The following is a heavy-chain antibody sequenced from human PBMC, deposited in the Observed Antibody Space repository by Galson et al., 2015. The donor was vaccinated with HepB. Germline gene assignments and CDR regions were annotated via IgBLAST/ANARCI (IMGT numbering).Heavy chain of an antibody. CDR2: IYSGGST. Sequence: SLRLSCAASGFTVSSNYMSWVRQAPGKGLEWVSVIYSGGSTYYADSVKGRFTISRDNSKNTLYLQMNSLRAEDTAVYYCAREGVSIGSYYYYMDVWGKGTTVTVSS. CDR1: GFTVSSNY. J-gene: IGHJ6*03. CDR3: AREGVSIGSYYYYMDV. V-gene: IGHV3-53*01. D-gene: IGHD3-10*01.